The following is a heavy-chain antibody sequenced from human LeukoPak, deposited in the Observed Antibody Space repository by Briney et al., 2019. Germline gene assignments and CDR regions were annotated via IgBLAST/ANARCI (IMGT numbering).Heavy chain of an antibody. J-gene: IGHJ4*02. CDR1: GFTFSSYA. Sequence: GGSLRLSCAASGFTFSSYAMHWVRQAPGKGLEWVAVISYDGSNKYYADSVKGRFTISRDNSKNTLYLQMNSLRAEDTAVYYCASDSGSYYGHDYWGQGTPVTVSS. D-gene: IGHD1-26*01. V-gene: IGHV3-30*04. CDR3: ASDSGSYYGHDY. CDR2: ISYDGSNK.